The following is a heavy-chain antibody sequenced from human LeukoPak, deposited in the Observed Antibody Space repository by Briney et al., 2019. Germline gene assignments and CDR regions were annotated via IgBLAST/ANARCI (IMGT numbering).Heavy chain of an antibody. CDR1: GFTFSSYG. D-gene: IGHD1-26*01. V-gene: IGHV3-23*01. CDR3: TTVIVGATGVDY. J-gene: IGHJ4*02. Sequence: GGSLRLSCAASGFTFSSYGMNWVRQAPGKGLEWVSSISGSGLNTYYADSVKGRFTISRDKSKNTLYLQMNSLKTEDTAVYYCTTVIVGATGVDYWGQGTLVTVSS. CDR2: ISGSGLNT.